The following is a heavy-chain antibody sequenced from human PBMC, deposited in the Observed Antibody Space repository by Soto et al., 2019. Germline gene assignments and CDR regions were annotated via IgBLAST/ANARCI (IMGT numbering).Heavy chain of an antibody. V-gene: IGHV3-21*01. CDR2: ISSSSSYI. CDR3: ARGGVLRFLEWRTYGMDV. J-gene: IGHJ6*02. D-gene: IGHD3-3*01. Sequence: PGGSLRLSCAASGFTFSSYSMNWVRQAPGKGLEWVSSISSSSSYIYYADSVKGRFTISRDNAKNSLYLQMNSLRAEDTAVYYCARGGVLRFLEWRTYGMDVWGQGTTVTVSS. CDR1: GFTFSSYS.